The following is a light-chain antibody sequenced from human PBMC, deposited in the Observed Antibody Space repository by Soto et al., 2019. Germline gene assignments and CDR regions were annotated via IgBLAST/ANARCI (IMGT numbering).Light chain of an antibody. Sequence: QSVLTQPPSVSGAPGQRVTISCSGNSSNIGAGYDAHWYQLLPGTAPKLLIFGFTSRPSGVPDRFSGSKSDTSASLAITGLQADDEAYYYCQSYDSSLSGYVFGGGTKLTVL. CDR3: QSYDSSLSGYV. J-gene: IGLJ2*01. V-gene: IGLV1-40*01. CDR2: GFT. CDR1: SSNIGAGYD.